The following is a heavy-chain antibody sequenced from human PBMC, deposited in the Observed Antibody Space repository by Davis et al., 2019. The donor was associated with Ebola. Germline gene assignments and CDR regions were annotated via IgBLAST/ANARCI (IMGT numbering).Heavy chain of an antibody. CDR1: GGSISSYY. Sequence: SETLSLTCTVSGGSISSYYWSWIRQPPGKGLEWIGEINHSGSTNYNPSLKSRVTISVDTSKNQFSLKRSSVTAADTAVYYCARVGSIASRPDFYYYYGMDVWGQGTTVTVSS. V-gene: IGHV4-34*01. CDR3: ARVGSIASRPDFYYYYGMDV. J-gene: IGHJ6*02. CDR2: INHSGST. D-gene: IGHD6-6*01.